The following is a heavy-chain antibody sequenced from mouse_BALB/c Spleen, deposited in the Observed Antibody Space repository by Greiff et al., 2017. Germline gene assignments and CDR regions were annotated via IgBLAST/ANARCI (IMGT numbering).Heavy chain of an antibody. CDR1: GFTFSSYT. Sequence: EVNLVESGGGLVKPGGSLKLSCAASGFTFSSYTMSWVRQTPEKRLEWVATISSGGSYTYYPDSVKGRFTISRDNAKNTLYLQMSSLKSEDTAMYYCARSVPYYYGSSFDYWGQGTTLTVSS. D-gene: IGHD1-1*01. CDR3: ARSVPYYYGSSFDY. V-gene: IGHV5-6-4*01. J-gene: IGHJ2*01. CDR2: ISSGGSYT.